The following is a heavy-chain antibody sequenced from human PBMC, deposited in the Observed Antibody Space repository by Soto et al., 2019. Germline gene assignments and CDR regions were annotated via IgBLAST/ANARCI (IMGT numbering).Heavy chain of an antibody. V-gene: IGHV1-69*01. CDR2: IIPIFGTA. CDR1: GGTLSSYS. CDR3: AIDAGRHIGGIDY. J-gene: IGHJ4*02. D-gene: IGHD1-26*01. Sequence: QVQLVQSGAEVKKPGSSVKVSCKASGGTLSSYSINWVRQAPGQGLEWMGEIIPIFGTANYAQKFQGRVTITADESTSTAYMELSSLRSEDTAVYYRAIDAGRHIGGIDYWGQGTMVTVSS.